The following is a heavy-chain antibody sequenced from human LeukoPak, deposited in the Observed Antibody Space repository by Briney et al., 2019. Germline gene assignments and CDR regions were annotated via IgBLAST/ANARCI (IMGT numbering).Heavy chain of an antibody. J-gene: IGHJ6*04. V-gene: IGHV3-48*04. D-gene: IGHD1-26*01. CDR3: ARGSYTTYPDV. Sequence: GGSLRLSCAASGFTFSSYSMNWVRQAPGKGLEWVSYISSSGSTIYYADSVKGRFTISRDNAKNSLYLQMNSLRAEDTAVYYCARGSYTTYPDVWGKGTTVTVSS. CDR2: ISSSGSTI. CDR1: GFTFSSYS.